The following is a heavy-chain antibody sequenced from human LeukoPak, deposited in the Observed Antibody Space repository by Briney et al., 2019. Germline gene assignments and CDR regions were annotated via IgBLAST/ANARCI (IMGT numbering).Heavy chain of an antibody. CDR3: TRSFKDDF. Sequence: GGSLRLSCEASGFSFITYEMKWVRQAPGKWLEWVSLISTEGGTIHYADSVKGRFTISRDNDKKSLYLEMTSLRPEDSGIYYCTRSFKDDFWGQGTLVTVSS. CDR2: ISTEGGTI. V-gene: IGHV3-48*03. CDR1: GFSFITYE. D-gene: IGHD1-26*01. J-gene: IGHJ4*02.